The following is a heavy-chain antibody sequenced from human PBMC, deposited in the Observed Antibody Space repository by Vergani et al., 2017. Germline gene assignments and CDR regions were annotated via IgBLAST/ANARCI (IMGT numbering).Heavy chain of an antibody. CDR3: AKYVAGSSYFKYYFDY. CDR2: ISGSGGST. Sequence: VQLVESGGGVVQPGRSLRLSCAASGFTFSSYGMHWVRQAPGKGLEWVSAISGSGGSTYYADSVKGRFTISRDNSKNTLYLQMNSLRAEDTAVYYCAKYVAGSSYFKYYFDYWGQGTLVTVSS. CDR1: GFTFSSYG. D-gene: IGHD2/OR15-2a*01. V-gene: IGHV3-23*04. J-gene: IGHJ4*02.